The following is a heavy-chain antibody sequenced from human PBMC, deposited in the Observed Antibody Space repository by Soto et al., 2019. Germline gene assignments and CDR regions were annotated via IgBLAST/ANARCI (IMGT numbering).Heavy chain of an antibody. CDR2: ISSSSSYI. Sequence: VGSLRLSCAASGFTFSSYSMNWVRQAPGKGLEWVSSISSSSSYIYYADSVKGRFTISRDNAKNSLYLQMNSLRAEDTAVYYCARDLYYYDSSGYAIFDYWGQGTLVTAPQ. V-gene: IGHV3-21*01. CDR1: GFTFSSYS. CDR3: ARDLYYYDSSGYAIFDY. J-gene: IGHJ4*02. D-gene: IGHD3-22*01.